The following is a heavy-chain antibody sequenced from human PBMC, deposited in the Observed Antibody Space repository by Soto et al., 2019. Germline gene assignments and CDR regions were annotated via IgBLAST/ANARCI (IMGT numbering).Heavy chain of an antibody. Sequence: QVQLGQSGAEVKKPGSSVKVSCKASGGTFSSYAISWVRQAPGQGLEWMGGIIPIFGTANYAQKFQDRVTITADESTSTAYMELSSLRSEDTAVYYCARDPNLVGAPSYYGMDVWGQGTTVTVSS. J-gene: IGHJ6*02. V-gene: IGHV1-69*01. D-gene: IGHD1-26*01. CDR2: IIPIFGTA. CDR3: ARDPNLVGAPSYYGMDV. CDR1: GGTFSSYA.